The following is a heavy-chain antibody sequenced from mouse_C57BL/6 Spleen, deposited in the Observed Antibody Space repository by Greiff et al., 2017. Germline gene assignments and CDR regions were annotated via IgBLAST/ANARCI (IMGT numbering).Heavy chain of an antibody. Sequence: QVQLQQPGAELVMPGASVKLSCKASGYTFTSYWMHWVKQRPGQGLEWIGEIDPSDSYTNYNQKFKGKSTLTVDKSSSKAYMQLSSLTSEDSAVYYCARGWLLYYCAMDYWGQGTSVTVSS. D-gene: IGHD2-3*01. J-gene: IGHJ4*01. CDR2: IDPSDSYT. V-gene: IGHV1-69*01. CDR3: ARGWLLYYCAMDY. CDR1: GYTFTSYW.